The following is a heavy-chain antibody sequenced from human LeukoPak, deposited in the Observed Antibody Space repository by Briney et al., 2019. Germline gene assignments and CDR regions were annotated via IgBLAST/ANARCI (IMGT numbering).Heavy chain of an antibody. J-gene: IGHJ4*02. CDR3: ARKSASGNYPLDY. CDR1: GFTFSSYA. V-gene: IGHV3-30*04. CDR2: ISYDGSNK. Sequence: GGSLRLSCAASGFTFSSYAMHWVRQAPGKGLEWVAVISYDGSNKYYADSVKGRFTISRDNSKNTLFLQMISLRADDTAVYYCARKSASGNYPLDYWGQGTLVTVSS. D-gene: IGHD3-10*01.